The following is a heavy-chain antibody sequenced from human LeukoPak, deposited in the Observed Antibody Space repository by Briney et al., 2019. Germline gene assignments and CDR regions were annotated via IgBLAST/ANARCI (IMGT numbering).Heavy chain of an antibody. CDR2: IIPILGIA. D-gene: IGHD5-12*01. Sequence: GASVKVSCKASGGTFSSYAISWVRQAPGQGLEWMGRIIPILGIANYAQKFQGRVTITADKSTSTAYMELSSLRSEDTAVYYCARDRGLFSGYDAGYWGQGTLVTVSS. CDR1: GGTFSSYA. V-gene: IGHV1-69*04. CDR3: ARDRGLFSGYDAGY. J-gene: IGHJ4*02.